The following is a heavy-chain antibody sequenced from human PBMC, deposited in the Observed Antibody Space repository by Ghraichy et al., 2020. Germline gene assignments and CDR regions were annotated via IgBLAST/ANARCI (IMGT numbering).Heavy chain of an antibody. Sequence: GGSLRLSCAASRFTFSSYGMHWVRQAPGKGLEWVAVIWYDGSNKYYADSVKGRFTISRDNSKNTLYLQMNSLRAEDTAVYYCARERVNIDYYDSSGWGIGYWGQGTLVTVSS. D-gene: IGHD3-22*01. CDR3: ARERVNIDYYDSSGWGIGY. J-gene: IGHJ4*02. CDR1: RFTFSSYG. CDR2: IWYDGSNK. V-gene: IGHV3-33*01.